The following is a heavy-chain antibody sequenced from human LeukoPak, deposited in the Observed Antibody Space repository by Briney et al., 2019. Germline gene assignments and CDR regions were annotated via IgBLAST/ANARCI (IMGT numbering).Heavy chain of an antibody. Sequence: GASVKVSCKASGGTFSSYAISWVRQAPGQGLEWMGGIIPIFGTANYAQKFQGRVTITADESTSTAYMELSSLRSEDTAVYYCARSPRRVVNVNWFDPWGQGTLVTVSS. CDR3: ARSPRRVVNVNWFDP. CDR2: IIPIFGTA. CDR1: GGTFSSYA. V-gene: IGHV1-69*13. J-gene: IGHJ5*02. D-gene: IGHD3-3*01.